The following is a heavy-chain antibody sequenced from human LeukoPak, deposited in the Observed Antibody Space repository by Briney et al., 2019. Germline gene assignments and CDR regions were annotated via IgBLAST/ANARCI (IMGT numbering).Heavy chain of an antibody. Sequence: GGSLRLSCAASGFTFSSYSMNWVRQAPGKGLEWVANIKQDGSEKYYVDSVKGRFTISRDDAKNSLYLQMNSLRAEDTAVYFCARDFGPRLYAFDVWGQGTMITVSS. CDR1: GFTFSSYS. V-gene: IGHV3-7*01. CDR3: ARDFGPRLYAFDV. J-gene: IGHJ3*01. CDR2: IKQDGSEK. D-gene: IGHD3-16*01.